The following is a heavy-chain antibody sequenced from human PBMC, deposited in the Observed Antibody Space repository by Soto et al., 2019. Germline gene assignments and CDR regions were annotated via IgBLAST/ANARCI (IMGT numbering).Heavy chain of an antibody. Sequence: QVQLVQSGAEVKKPGSSVKVSCKASGGTFSSYAISWVRQAPGQGLEWMGGIIPIFGTANYAQKFQGRVTITADESKSTAYIELRSLRSEDTAVYYCARTPDYYDSSGESTANYYYYGMDVWGQGTTVTVSS. V-gene: IGHV1-69*01. J-gene: IGHJ6*02. CDR1: GGTFSSYA. D-gene: IGHD3-22*01. CDR3: ARTPDYYDSSGESTANYYYYGMDV. CDR2: IIPIFGTA.